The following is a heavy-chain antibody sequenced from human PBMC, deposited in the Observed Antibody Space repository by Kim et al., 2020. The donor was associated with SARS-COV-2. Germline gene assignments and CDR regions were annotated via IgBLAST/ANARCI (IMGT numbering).Heavy chain of an antibody. D-gene: IGHD3-22*01. CDR2: IYPGDSDT. CDR3: ARHQGHYDSSGYVPDY. Sequence: GESLKISCKGSGYSFTRYWIGWVRQMPGKGLEWMGIIYPGDSDTRYSPSFQGQVTISADKSISTAYLQWTSLKASDTAMYYCARHQGHYDSSGYVPDYWGQGTLVSVSS. V-gene: IGHV5-51*01. CDR1: GYSFTRYW. J-gene: IGHJ4*02.